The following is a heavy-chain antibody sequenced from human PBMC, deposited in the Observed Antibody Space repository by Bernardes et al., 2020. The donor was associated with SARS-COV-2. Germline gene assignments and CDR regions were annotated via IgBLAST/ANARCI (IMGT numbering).Heavy chain of an antibody. CDR2: IYYSGRT. D-gene: IGHD2-2*01. CDR3: AKTGRPNCYDIPPENYFDP. CDR1: GGSISSGGFY. Sequence: SETLSLTCTVSGGSISSGGFYWSWIRQRPRKGLEFIGYIYYSGRTYYNPSLKSLVTISVDTSRNQFSLKLTSVTAADTAVYYCAKTGRPNCYDIPPENYFDPWGQGILVTVSS. V-gene: IGHV4-31*01. J-gene: IGHJ5*02.